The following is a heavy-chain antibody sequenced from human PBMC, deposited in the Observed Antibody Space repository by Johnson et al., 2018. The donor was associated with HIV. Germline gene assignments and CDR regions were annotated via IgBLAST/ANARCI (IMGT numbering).Heavy chain of an antibody. CDR1: GFTVSSNY. Sequence: VQLVESGGGLVQPGGSLRLSCAASGFTVSSNYMSWVRQAPGKGLEWVSVIYSGGSTYYADSVKGRFTISRDNAKNSLYLQMNSLRAEDTALYYCAKGYSSSWYDAFDIWGQGTMVTVSS. J-gene: IGHJ3*02. CDR3: AKGYSSSWYDAFDI. V-gene: IGHV3-66*02. CDR2: IYSGGST. D-gene: IGHD6-13*01.